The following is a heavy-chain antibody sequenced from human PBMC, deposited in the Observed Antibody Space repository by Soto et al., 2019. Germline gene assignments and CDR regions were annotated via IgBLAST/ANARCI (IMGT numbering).Heavy chain of an antibody. D-gene: IGHD6-19*01. V-gene: IGHV4-30-2*01. CDR1: GGSISSGGSS. CDR2: IYHSGST. Sequence: QLQLQESGSGLVKPSQTLSLTCAVSGGSISSGGSSWSWIRQPPGKGLEWIGYIYHSGSTYYNPSHKYRLTISGDTSKNQFSLKLSSVTAADPAVYYCARLRSGWAIDYWGQGPLVTVSS. CDR3: ARLRSGWAIDY. J-gene: IGHJ4*02.